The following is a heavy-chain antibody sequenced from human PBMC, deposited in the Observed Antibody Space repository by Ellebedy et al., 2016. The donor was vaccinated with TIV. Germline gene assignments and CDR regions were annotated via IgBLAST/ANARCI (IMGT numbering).Heavy chain of an antibody. CDR1: GFTFSIYG. Sequence: GESLKISCAASGFTFSIYGMHWVRQAPGKGLEWVTVLWYDGSREYYVDSVKGRFTVSRDNSKNTLYLQMNSLRTEDTAVYYCASERSGYDFDYWGQGTLVTVSA. D-gene: IGHD5-12*01. CDR3: ASERSGYDFDY. CDR2: LWYDGSRE. J-gene: IGHJ4*02. V-gene: IGHV3-33*01.